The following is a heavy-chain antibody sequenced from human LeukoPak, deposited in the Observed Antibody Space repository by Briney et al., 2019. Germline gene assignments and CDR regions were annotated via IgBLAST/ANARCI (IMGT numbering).Heavy chain of an antibody. Sequence: GGSLRLLCEASGFTFSSYGMHWVRRAPGKGLEWMTVISHDGSNKYYVDSVKGRFTISRDNSKSTLYLQMNSLRAEDTAVYYCAKEGYYGSGSFPDSWGQGTLVTVSS. V-gene: IGHV3-30*18. CDR3: AKEGYYGSGSFPDS. D-gene: IGHD3-10*01. CDR2: ISHDGSNK. J-gene: IGHJ4*02. CDR1: GFTFSSYG.